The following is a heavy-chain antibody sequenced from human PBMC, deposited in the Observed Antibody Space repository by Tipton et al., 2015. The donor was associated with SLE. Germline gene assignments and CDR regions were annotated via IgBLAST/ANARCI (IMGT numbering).Heavy chain of an antibody. CDR1: GFTFGGYW. V-gene: IGHV3-13*01. CDR3: VRDRCDNGVCYDS. Sequence: SLRLSCAGSGFTFGGYWMGWVRQRTGKRPEWVASIGPPGDTYYPDSVKGRFTASRDNARNSLYLQMNSLRAGDTAVYYCVRDRCDNGVCYDSWGQGTLVTVSS. J-gene: IGHJ4*02. D-gene: IGHD2-8*01. CDR2: IGPPGDT.